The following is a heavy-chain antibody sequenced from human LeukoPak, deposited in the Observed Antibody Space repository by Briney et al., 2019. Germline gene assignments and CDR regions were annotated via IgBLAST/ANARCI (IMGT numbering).Heavy chain of an antibody. V-gene: IGHV4-59*08. CDR2: IHNSGRT. D-gene: IGHD1-14*01. Sequence: SETLSLTCTVSGGSITTNYWSWIRQPAGKGLEWIGYIHNSGRTNYNPSLKSRVTGFVDTSKNQVSLRLSSVTAADTAVYYCARHGTISSESYFDYWGRGALVTVSS. J-gene: IGHJ4*02. CDR1: GGSITTNY. CDR3: ARHGTISSESYFDY.